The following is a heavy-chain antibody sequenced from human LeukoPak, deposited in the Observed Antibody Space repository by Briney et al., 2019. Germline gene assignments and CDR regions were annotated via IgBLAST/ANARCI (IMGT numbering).Heavy chain of an antibody. D-gene: IGHD2-2*01. J-gene: IGHJ4*02. CDR1: GFTFSSYA. CDR2: ISGSGGST. V-gene: IGHV3-23*01. Sequence: GGSLRLSCAASGFTFSSYAMSWVRQAPGKGLEWVSAISGSGGSTYYADFVKGRFTISRDNSKNTLYLQMNSLRAEDTAVYYCATPRGVDVVAPRPFDYWGQGTLVTVSS. CDR3: ATPRGVDVVAPRPFDY.